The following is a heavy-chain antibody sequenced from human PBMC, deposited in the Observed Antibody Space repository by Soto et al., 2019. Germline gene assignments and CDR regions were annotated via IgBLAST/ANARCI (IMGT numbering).Heavy chain of an antibody. CDR1: GFTFSSYG. D-gene: IGHD3-10*01. CDR2: ISYDGSNK. CDR3: AKGLHSSGFDY. J-gene: IGHJ4*02. Sequence: LRLSCAASGFTFSSYGMHWVRQAPGKGLEWVAVISYDGSNKYYADSVKGRFTISRDNSKNTLYLQMNSLRAEDTAVYYCAKGLHSSGFDYWGQGTLVTVSS. V-gene: IGHV3-30*18.